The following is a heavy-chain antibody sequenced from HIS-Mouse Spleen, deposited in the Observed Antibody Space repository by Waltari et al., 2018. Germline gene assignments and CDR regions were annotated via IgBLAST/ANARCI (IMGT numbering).Heavy chain of an antibody. CDR3: AREIPYSSSWYDWYFDL. J-gene: IGHJ2*01. CDR2: IYSSGST. D-gene: IGHD6-13*01. CDR1: GGAISSSSYY. Sequence: QLQLQESGPGRVKPSETLSLTCTVSGGAISSSSYYWGWIRQPPGKGLECIGGIYSSGSTYYTPSLKSRATISVDTSKNQFSLKLSSVTAADTAVYYCAREIPYSSSWYDWYFDLWGRGTLVTVSS. V-gene: IGHV4-39*07.